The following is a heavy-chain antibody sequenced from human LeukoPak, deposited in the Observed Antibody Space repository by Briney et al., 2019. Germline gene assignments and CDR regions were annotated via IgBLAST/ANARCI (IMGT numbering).Heavy chain of an antibody. J-gene: IGHJ3*02. CDR2: ISGSGGST. CDR1: GFTFSSYA. Sequence: GGSLRLSCAASGFTFSSYAMSWVCQAPGRGLEWVSAISGSGGSTYYADSVKGRFTISRDNSKNTLYLQMNSLRAEDTAVYYCAKDRITMVRGVNDAFDIWGQGTMVTVSS. V-gene: IGHV3-23*01. CDR3: AKDRITMVRGVNDAFDI. D-gene: IGHD3-10*01.